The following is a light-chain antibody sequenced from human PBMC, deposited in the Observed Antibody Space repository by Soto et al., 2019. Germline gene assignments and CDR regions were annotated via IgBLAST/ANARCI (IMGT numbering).Light chain of an antibody. V-gene: IGKV3-20*01. CDR1: QSVSSSF. CDR2: GAS. CDR3: QQYDSSHRT. J-gene: IGKJ1*01. Sequence: DIVLTQSPGALSLSPGERATLSCRASQSVSSSFVAWYQQKPGQAPRLLIYGASSRATGIPDRFSGSGSGTDFTLTISRLEPEDFAVYYCQQYDSSHRTFGQGHKVESK.